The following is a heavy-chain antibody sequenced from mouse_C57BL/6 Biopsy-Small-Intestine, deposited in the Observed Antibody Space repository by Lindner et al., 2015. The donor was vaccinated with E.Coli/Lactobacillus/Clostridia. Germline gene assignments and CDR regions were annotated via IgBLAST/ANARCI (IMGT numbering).Heavy chain of an antibody. CDR1: GGTFSSYV. Sequence: SVKVSCKASGGTFSSYVISWVRQAPGQGLEWMGGIIPILGTANYAQKFQGRVTITADESTSTAYMELSSLRSEDTAVYYCAGGWATYCFDSWGQGTLVTVSS. CDR2: IIPILGTA. D-gene: IGHD2-10*01. J-gene: IGHJ4*01. CDR3: AGGWATYCFDS. V-gene: IGHV1-81*01.